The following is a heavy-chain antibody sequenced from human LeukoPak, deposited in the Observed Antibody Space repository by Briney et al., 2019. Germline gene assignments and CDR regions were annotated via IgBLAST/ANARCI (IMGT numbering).Heavy chain of an antibody. Sequence: GASVKVSCKASGYTFTCYAMNWVRQAPGQGLEWMGWINTNTGNPTYAQGFTGRFVFSLDTSVSTAYLQISSLKAEDAAVYYCARVGPRGYSYGYVDYWGQGTLVTVSS. J-gene: IGHJ4*02. V-gene: IGHV7-4-1*02. D-gene: IGHD5-18*01. CDR3: ARVGPRGYSYGYVDY. CDR1: GYTFTCYA. CDR2: INTNTGNP.